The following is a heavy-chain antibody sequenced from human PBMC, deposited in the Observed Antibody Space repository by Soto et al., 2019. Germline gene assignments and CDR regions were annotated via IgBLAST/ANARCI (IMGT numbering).Heavy chain of an antibody. V-gene: IGHV4-59*01. CDR1: GGSISSYY. CDR2: IYYSGST. CDR3: ARGEMATSCFDY. D-gene: IGHD5-12*01. Sequence: QVQLQESGPGLVKPSETLSLTCTVSGGSISSYYWSWIRQPPGKGLEWIGYIYYSGSTNYNPSLKSRVTISVDTSKNQFSLKLSSVTAADTAVYYCARGEMATSCFDYWGQGTLVTVSS. J-gene: IGHJ4*02.